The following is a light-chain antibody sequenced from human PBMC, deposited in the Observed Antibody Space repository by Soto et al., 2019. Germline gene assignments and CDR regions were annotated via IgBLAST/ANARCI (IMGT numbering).Light chain of an antibody. CDR2: WAS. CDR1: QSLLANCNNKNC. CDR3: QHFFSPPFP. J-gene: IGKJ2*01. Sequence: DIVMTQSADSLAVSLGERASINCKSSQSLLANCNNKNCLAWYQHKPGQPPKMLILWASTRESGVPDRFSGSGSGTDFTLTISSLQAEDAAVYYCQHFFSPPFPFGQGTNLEIK. V-gene: IGKV4-1*01.